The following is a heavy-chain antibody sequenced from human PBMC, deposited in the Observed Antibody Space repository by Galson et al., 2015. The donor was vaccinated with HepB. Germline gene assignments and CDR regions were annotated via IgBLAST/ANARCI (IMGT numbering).Heavy chain of an antibody. V-gene: IGHV3-9*01. D-gene: IGHD7-27*01. J-gene: IGHJ6*03. Sequence: SLRLSCAASGFTFDDYAMHWVRQAPGKGLEWVSGISWNSGSIGYADSVKGRFTISRDNAKNSLYLQMNSLRAEDTALYYCAKVGMSGYYYYMDVWGKGTTVTVSS. CDR2: ISWNSGSI. CDR1: GFTFDDYA. CDR3: AKVGMSGYYYYMDV.